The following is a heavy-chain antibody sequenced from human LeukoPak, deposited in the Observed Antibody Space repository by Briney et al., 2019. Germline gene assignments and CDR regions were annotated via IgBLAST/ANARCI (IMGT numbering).Heavy chain of an antibody. CDR3: ARLSELRWQGSWLET. D-gene: IGHD4-23*01. CDR1: GGTFISYV. J-gene: IGHJ5*02. CDR2: IIPILGTA. Sequence: AVNVSCKGSGGTFISYVISWVRQPPGQGLEWMGGIIPILGTANYAQKFQGRVTITTDENTSTDYMELSSMRSEETGVYYCARLSELRWQGSWLETWGQGSLVTVSS. V-gene: IGHV1-69*05.